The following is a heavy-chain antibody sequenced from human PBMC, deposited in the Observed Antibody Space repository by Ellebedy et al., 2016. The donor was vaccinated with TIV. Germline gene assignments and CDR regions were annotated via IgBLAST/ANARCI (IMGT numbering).Heavy chain of an antibody. CDR1: AGSISNYS. D-gene: IGHD3-22*01. CDR3: ARTSYYDSSGYPLFDY. CDR2: IYYSGST. Sequence: MPSETLSLTCTVSAGSISNYSWSWIRQPPGKGLEWIGYIYYSGSTNYNPSLKSRVPMSVDSSRNQFSLKLSSVTAADTAVFYCARTSYYDSSGYPLFDYWGQGTLVTVSS. J-gene: IGHJ4*02. V-gene: IGHV4-59*08.